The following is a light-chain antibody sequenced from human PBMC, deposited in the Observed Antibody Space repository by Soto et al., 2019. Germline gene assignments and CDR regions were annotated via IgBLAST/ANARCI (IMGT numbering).Light chain of an antibody. J-gene: IGLJ1*01. V-gene: IGLV2-14*03. CDR2: DVS. CDR3: SSYSSSGTLYV. Sequence: QSVLTQPASVSGSPGQSITISCTGSSSDVGDYNYVAWYQRHPDKAPKLMIFDVSSRPSGVSNRFSGSKSGSTASLTISGLQAEDEADYFCSSYSSSGTLYVFGTGTKVTVL. CDR1: SSDVGDYNY.